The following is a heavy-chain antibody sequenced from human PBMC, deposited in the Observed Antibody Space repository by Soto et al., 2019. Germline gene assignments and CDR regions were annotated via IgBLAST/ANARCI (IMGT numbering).Heavy chain of an antibody. CDR3: AHGRDYSSSWPDY. D-gene: IGHD6-13*01. J-gene: IGHJ4*02. Sequence: SVKVSCKTSGDIFSGYSISWVRQAPGQGLEWMGGIIPIFGTTNYAQRFHGRVTITADKSTSTVYMELYSLKSVDTATYYCAHGRDYSSSWPDYWGQGTLVTVSS. V-gene: IGHV1-69*06. CDR1: GDIFSGYS. CDR2: IIPIFGTT.